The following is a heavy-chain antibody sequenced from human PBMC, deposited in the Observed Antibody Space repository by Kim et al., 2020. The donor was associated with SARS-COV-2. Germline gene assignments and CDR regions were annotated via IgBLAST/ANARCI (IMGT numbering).Heavy chain of an antibody. CDR3: ARHMHYYSGTGIYYDPYEDYGLDV. CDR1: GYSFTTYW. J-gene: IGHJ6*02. CDR2: IYPGDSDT. Sequence: GESLKISCKGSGYSFTTYWIAWVRQMPGKGLEWMGIIYPGDSDTRYSPSFQGQVTISADKSINTAYLQWSSLKASDTAIYYCARHMHYYSGTGIYYDPYEDYGLDVWGQGTTVTVSS. D-gene: IGHD3-10*01. V-gene: IGHV5-51*01.